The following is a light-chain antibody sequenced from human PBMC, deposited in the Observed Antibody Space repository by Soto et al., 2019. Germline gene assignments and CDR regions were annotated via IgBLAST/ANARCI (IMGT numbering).Light chain of an antibody. J-gene: IGKJ5*01. CDR3: QQYGSSPIT. Sequence: EIVMTQSPATLSVSPGERATLSCRASQSVSSSQLAWYQQKPGQAPRLLMYGASSRATGIPDRLSGSGSGTDLTITISRLEPEDFEVYYCQQYGSSPITFGQGTRLEIK. CDR1: QSVSSSQ. CDR2: GAS. V-gene: IGKV3-20*01.